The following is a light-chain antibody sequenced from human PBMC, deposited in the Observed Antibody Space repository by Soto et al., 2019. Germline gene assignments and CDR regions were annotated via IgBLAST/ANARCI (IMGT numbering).Light chain of an antibody. CDR2: SNN. J-gene: IGLJ3*02. Sequence: QSVLTQPPSASGTPGQRVTISCSGSSSNIGSNTVNWYQQLPGTAPKLLIYSNNQRPSGVPDRFSDSKSGTSASLAISGLQSEDEADYYCAAWDDSLNGWVFGGGIKVTVL. V-gene: IGLV1-44*01. CDR1: SSNIGSNT. CDR3: AAWDDSLNGWV.